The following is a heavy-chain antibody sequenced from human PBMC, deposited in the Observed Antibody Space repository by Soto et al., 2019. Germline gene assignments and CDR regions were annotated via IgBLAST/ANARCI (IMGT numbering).Heavy chain of an antibody. Sequence: LSLTCTVSGGSISSSSYYWGWIRQPPGKGLEWIGSIYYSGSTYYNPSLKSRVTISVDTSKNQFSLKLSSVTAADTAVYYCASHVLLWVWFDPWGQGTLVTVSS. V-gene: IGHV4-39*01. CDR2: IYYSGST. D-gene: IGHD3-10*01. CDR3: ASHVLLWVWFDP. J-gene: IGHJ5*02. CDR1: GGSISSSSYY.